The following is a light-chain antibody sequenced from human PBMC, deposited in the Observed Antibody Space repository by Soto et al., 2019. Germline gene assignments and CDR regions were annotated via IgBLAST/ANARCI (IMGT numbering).Light chain of an antibody. CDR2: DSS. Sequence: QSVLSQPPSLSAAPGQKVTISCYGSNSNIENNFVSWFRQFPGAAPDLLIFDSSNRPSGIPDRFSASKSGASATLAISGVQAGDEAHYYCGTWDSSLSAVVFGTGTKLTVL. V-gene: IGLV1-51*01. CDR3: GTWDSSLSAVV. J-gene: IGLJ3*02. CDR1: NSNIENNF.